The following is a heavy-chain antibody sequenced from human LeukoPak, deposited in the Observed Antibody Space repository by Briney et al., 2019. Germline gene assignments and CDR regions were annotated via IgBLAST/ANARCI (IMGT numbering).Heavy chain of an antibody. V-gene: IGHV1-46*01. CDR2: INPSGGST. D-gene: IGHD3-10*01. CDR1: GYTFTSYY. Sequence: ASVKVSCKASGYTFTSYYMHWVRQAPGQGLEWMGIINPSGGSTSYAQKFQGRVTMTRDTSTSTVYMELSGLRSEDTAVYYCARGLGSGSYYKHAFDIWGQGTMVTVSS. CDR3: ARGLGSGSYYKHAFDI. J-gene: IGHJ3*02.